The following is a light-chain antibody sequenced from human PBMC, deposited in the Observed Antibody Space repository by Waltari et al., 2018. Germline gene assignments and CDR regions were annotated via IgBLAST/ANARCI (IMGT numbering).Light chain of an antibody. CDR2: GAT. Sequence: SALTQPASVSGSPGQSITISCTGTSSDIGTYNFVSWYQEYPGKAPKLIIYGATKRPAGVSDRVSASKSGNTASLTISGLQADDEADYACCSYAGGTAYVFGTGTRVTVL. V-gene: IGLV2-23*01. J-gene: IGLJ1*01. CDR3: CSYAGGTAYV. CDR1: SSDIGTYNF.